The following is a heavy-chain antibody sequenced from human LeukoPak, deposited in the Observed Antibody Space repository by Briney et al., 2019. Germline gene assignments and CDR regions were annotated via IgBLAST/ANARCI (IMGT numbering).Heavy chain of an antibody. V-gene: IGHV1-8*01. CDR1: GYKFTSYD. Sequence: VASVKVSCKASGYKFTSYDINWVRQASGQGLEWMGRLNPNSGNTGSAQKFQGRVTMTRNTSISTAYMELSSLTSEDTAVYYCARASSGGGEDWGQGTLVTVSS. J-gene: IGHJ4*02. CDR3: ARASSGGGED. D-gene: IGHD2-21*01. CDR2: LNPNSGNT.